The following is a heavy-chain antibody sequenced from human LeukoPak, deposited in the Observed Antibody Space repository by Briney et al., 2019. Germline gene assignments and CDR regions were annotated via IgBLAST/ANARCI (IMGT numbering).Heavy chain of an antibody. D-gene: IGHD6-13*01. CDR1: GGSFSGYY. Sequence: PSETLSLTCAVYGGSFSGYYWSWIRQPPGKGLEWIGEINHSGSTNYNPSLKSRVTISVDTSKNQFSLKLSSVTAADTAVYYCATGGSSWYLAFFYWGQGTLVTVSS. CDR2: INHSGST. CDR3: ATGGSSWYLAFFY. J-gene: IGHJ4*02. V-gene: IGHV4-34*01.